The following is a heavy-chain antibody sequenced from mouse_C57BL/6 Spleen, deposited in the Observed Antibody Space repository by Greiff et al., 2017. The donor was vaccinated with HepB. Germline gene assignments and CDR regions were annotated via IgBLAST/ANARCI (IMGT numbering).Heavy chain of an antibody. V-gene: IGHV5-12*01. CDR3: ARRDQYYYGVDD. CDR1: GFTFSDYY. Sequence: EVQRVESGGGLVQPGGSLKLSCAASGFTFSDYYMYWVRQTPEKRLEWVAYISNGGGSTYYRDTVKGRFTISRDNAMNTRYLQMSRMKSEDTAMYYGARRDQYYYGVDDGGQGTTVTVSS. J-gene: IGHJ2*01. D-gene: IGHD1-1*01. CDR2: ISNGGGST.